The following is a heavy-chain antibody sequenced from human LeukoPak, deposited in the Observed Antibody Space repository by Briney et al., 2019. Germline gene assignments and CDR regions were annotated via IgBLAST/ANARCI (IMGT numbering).Heavy chain of an antibody. CDR1: GGSISSYY. D-gene: IGHD4-17*01. CDR2: IHTSGST. CDR3: ASSAYGDLPD. J-gene: IGHJ4*02. Sequence: SVTLSLTCTFSGGSISSYYWSWIRQPAGKGLEWIGRIHTSGSTNYNSSLKSRVTMSVDTSKNQFSLKLSSVTAADTAVYYCASSAYGDLPDWGQGTLVTVSS. V-gene: IGHV4-4*07.